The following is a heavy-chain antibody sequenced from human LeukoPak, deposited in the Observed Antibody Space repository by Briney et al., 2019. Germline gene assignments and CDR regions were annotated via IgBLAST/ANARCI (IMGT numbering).Heavy chain of an antibody. CDR3: AKFQCSSTSCYTYYYYGTDV. V-gene: IGHV3-23*01. D-gene: IGHD2-2*02. J-gene: IGHJ6*02. Sequence: GGSLRLSCAASGLTFSSYAMSWVRQAPGKGLEWVSVISDNGGSTYNADSVKGRFTISRDNSKNTLYLQMNSLRAEDTAVYYCAKFQCSSTSCYTYYYYGTDVWGQGTTVTVSS. CDR2: ISDNGGST. CDR1: GLTFSSYA.